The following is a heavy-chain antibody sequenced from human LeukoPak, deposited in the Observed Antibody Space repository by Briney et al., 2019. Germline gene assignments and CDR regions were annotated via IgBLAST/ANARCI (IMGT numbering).Heavy chain of an antibody. D-gene: IGHD3-9*01. V-gene: IGHV1-69*01. Sequence: SVKVSCKASGGTFSIYAISWVRQAPGQGLEWMGGIIPIFGTANYAQKFQGRVTITADESTSTAYMELSSLRSEDTAVYYCARGDYDILRPFDYWGQGTLVTVSS. CDR2: IIPIFGTA. CDR3: ARGDYDILRPFDY. J-gene: IGHJ4*02. CDR1: GGTFSIYA.